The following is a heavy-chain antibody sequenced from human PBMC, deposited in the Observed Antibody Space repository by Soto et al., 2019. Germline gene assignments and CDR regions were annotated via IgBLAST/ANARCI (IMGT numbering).Heavy chain of an antibody. Sequence: GGSLRLSCAASGFTFSNAWMSWVRQAPGKGLEWVGRIKSKTDGGTTDYAAPVKGRFTISRDDSKNTLYLQMNSLKTEDTAVYYCTTADDYGDERLDYWGQGTLVTVSS. CDR2: IKSKTDGGTT. CDR3: TTADDYGDERLDY. J-gene: IGHJ4*02. V-gene: IGHV3-15*01. D-gene: IGHD4-17*01. CDR1: GFTFSNAW.